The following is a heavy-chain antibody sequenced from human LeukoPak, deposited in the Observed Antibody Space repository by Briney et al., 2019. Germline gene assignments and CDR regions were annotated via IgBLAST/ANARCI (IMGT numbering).Heavy chain of an antibody. CDR1: GFTFSSYA. V-gene: IGHV3-23*01. Sequence: PGGSLRLSCAASGFTFSSYAMSWVRQAPGKGLEWVSAISGSGGSTYYADSVKGRFTISRDNSKNTLYLQMNSLRAEDTAVYYCAKDAGHCSGGSCYRQDYWGQGTLVTVSS. D-gene: IGHD2-15*01. J-gene: IGHJ4*02. CDR2: ISGSGGST. CDR3: AKDAGHCSGGSCYRQDY.